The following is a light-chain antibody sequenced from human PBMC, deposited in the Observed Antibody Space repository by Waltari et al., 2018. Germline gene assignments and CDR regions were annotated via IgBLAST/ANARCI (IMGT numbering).Light chain of an antibody. CDR2: AAS. Sequence: DIQMIQSPSSVSASLGDRVPITCRASQDIGRWLVWYQHKPGRAPNLLIFAASSLQNGVPSRFSGSGSGTYFTLTINSLQPEDFATYYCQQTNTFPFTFGQGTKLEIK. CDR1: QDIGRW. J-gene: IGKJ2*01. CDR3: QQTNTFPFT. V-gene: IGKV1-12*01.